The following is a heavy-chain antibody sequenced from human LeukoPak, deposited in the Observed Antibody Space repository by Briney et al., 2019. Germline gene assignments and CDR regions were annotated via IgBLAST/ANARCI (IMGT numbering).Heavy chain of an antibody. CDR3: ATTYYDFWSGYLGHYYFDY. J-gene: IGHJ4*02. CDR2: IKQDGSEK. D-gene: IGHD3-3*01. CDR1: GFTFSSYW. Sequence: GGSLRLSCAASGFTFSSYWMSGVRQAPGKGREGVANIKQDGSEKYYVDSVKGRFTISRDNAKNSLYLQMSSLRAEDTAVYYCATTYYDFWSGYLGHYYFDYWGQGTLVTVSS. V-gene: IGHV3-7*01.